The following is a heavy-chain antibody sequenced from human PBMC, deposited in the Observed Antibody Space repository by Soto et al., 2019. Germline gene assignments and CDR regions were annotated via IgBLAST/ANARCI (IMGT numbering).Heavy chain of an antibody. CDR1: GFTFSSSA. CDR2: ISYDGTIK. D-gene: IGHD5-18*01. CDR3: ARDLSGYGYDY. V-gene: IGHV3-30*01. Sequence: GGSLRLSCAASGFTFSSSAMHWVRQAPGKGLEWVAVISYDGTIKYYADSVKGRFTISRDNSKNTLYLQMNSLRAEDTAVYYCARDLSGYGYDYWGQGTLVTVSS. J-gene: IGHJ4*02.